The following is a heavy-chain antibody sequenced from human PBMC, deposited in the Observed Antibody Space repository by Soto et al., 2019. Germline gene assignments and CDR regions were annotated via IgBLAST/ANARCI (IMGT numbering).Heavy chain of an antibody. D-gene: IGHD1-1*01. CDR3: AGARTYRFYYYYGMDV. V-gene: IGHV1-69*13. CDR2: IIPIFGTA. CDR1: GGTFSSYA. J-gene: IGHJ6*02. Sequence: SVKVSCKASGGTFSSYAISWVRQAPGQGLEWMGGIIPIFGTANYAQKFQGRVTITADESTSTAYMELCSLRSEDTAVYYCAGARTYRFYYYYGMDVWGQGTTVTVSS.